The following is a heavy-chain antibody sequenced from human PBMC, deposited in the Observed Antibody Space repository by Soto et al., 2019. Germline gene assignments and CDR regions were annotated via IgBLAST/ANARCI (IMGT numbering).Heavy chain of an antibody. Sequence: QVQLVESGGGVVQPGRSLRLSCAASGFTFSSYGMHWVRQAPGKGLEWVAVISYDGSNKYYADSVKGRFTISRDNSKNPLYLQMNSLRAEDTAVYYCAKDAYSSGWYAGQDYFDYWGQGTLVTVSS. J-gene: IGHJ4*02. CDR3: AKDAYSSGWYAGQDYFDY. D-gene: IGHD6-19*01. V-gene: IGHV3-30*18. CDR1: GFTFSSYG. CDR2: ISYDGSNK.